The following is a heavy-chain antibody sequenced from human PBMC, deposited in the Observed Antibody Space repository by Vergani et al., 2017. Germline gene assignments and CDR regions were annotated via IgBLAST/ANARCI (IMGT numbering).Heavy chain of an antibody. CDR1: GFTFSSYA. J-gene: IGHJ2*01. CDR2: ISGSGGST. V-gene: IGHV3-23*01. D-gene: IGHD6-13*01. CDR3: AKGGGSGIAFYWYFDL. Sequence: EVQLLESGGGLVQPGGSLRLSCAASGFTFSSYAMSWVRQAPGKELEWVSAISGSGGSTYYADSVKGRFTISRDNSKNTLYLQMNSLRAEDTAVYYCAKGGGSGIAFYWYFDLWGRGTLVTVSS.